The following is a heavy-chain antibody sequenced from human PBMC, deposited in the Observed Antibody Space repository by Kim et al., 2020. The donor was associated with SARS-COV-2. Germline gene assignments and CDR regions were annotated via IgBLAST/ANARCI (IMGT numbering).Heavy chain of an antibody. J-gene: IGHJ4*02. CDR3: ARGVTAIPIDY. D-gene: IGHD2-21*02. Sequence: GGSLRLSCAASGFTFSSYAMHWVRQAPGKGLEWVAVISYDGSNIYYADSVKGRFTISRDNSKNTLYLQMNSLRAEDTAVYYCARGVTAIPIDYWGQGTLVTVSS. V-gene: IGHV3-30*04. CDR2: ISYDGSNI. CDR1: GFTFSSYA.